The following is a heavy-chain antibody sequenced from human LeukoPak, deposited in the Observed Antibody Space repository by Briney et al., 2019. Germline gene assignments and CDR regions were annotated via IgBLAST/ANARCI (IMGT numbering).Heavy chain of an antibody. CDR1: GFTFSSYA. CDR2: ISGSGDST. CDR3: AKDQDYYYMDV. V-gene: IGHV3-23*01. J-gene: IGHJ6*03. Sequence: GGSLRLSCAASGFTFSSYAMKWVRQAPGKGLEWVSTISGSGDSTYYADSVRGRFTISRDNSKNTLYLQMNSLRAEDTAVYYCAKDQDYYYMDVWGKGTTVTISS.